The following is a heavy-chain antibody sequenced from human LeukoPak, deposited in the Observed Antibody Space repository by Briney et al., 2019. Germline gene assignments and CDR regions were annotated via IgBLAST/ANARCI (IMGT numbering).Heavy chain of an antibody. D-gene: IGHD1-1*01. Sequence: GGSLRLSCAASGLTFNNAWMSWVRQAPGKGLEWVGRIRSGSAGGTTDYGAPVKGRFTISKDDSKNTLYLQMNSLKTEDTAVYYCSTGGGTHDYWGQGTLVTVSS. J-gene: IGHJ4*02. V-gene: IGHV3-15*01. CDR3: STGGGTHDY. CDR2: IRSGSAGGTT. CDR1: GLTFNNAW.